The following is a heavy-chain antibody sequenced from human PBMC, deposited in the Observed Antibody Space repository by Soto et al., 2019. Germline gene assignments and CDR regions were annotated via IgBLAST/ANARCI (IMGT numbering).Heavy chain of an antibody. V-gene: IGHV4-39*01. Sequence: SETLSLTCTVSGGSISSSSYYWGWIRQPPGKGLEWIGSIYYSGSTYYNPSLKSRVTISVDTSKNQFSLKVSSVTAADTAVYYCARNGYSGYDFDYWGQGTLVTVSS. CDR3: ARNGYSGYDFDY. CDR2: IYYSGST. D-gene: IGHD5-12*01. CDR1: GGSISSSSYY. J-gene: IGHJ4*02.